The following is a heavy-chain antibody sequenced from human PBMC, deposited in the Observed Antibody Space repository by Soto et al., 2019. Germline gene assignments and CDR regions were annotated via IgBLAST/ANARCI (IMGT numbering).Heavy chain of an antibody. CDR2: IIPILGIA. D-gene: IGHD2-2*01. CDR3: ARDLEMGGSSTSCYD. Sequence: QVQLVQSGAEVKKPGSSVKVSCKASGGTFSSYTISWVRQAPGQGLEWMGRIIPILGIANYAQKFQGRFTITADKSTRTAYMELSSLRSEDTAVYYCARDLEMGGSSTSCYDWGQGTLVTVSS. J-gene: IGHJ4*02. V-gene: IGHV1-69*08. CDR1: GGTFSSYT.